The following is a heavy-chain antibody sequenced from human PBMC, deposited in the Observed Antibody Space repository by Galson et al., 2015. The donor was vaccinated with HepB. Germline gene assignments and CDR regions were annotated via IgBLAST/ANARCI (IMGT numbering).Heavy chain of an antibody. J-gene: IGHJ4*02. D-gene: IGHD3-3*01. CDR1: GFTFNTYW. V-gene: IGHV3-7*01. CDR2: IKQDGSGE. Sequence: RLSCAASGFTFNTYWMSWVRQAPGKGLEWVANIKQDGSGEYYVDSVKGRFTISRDNAKNSLYLQMNSLRAEDTAVYYCARFTFWSFDCWGQGTLVTVSS. CDR3: ARFTFWSFDC.